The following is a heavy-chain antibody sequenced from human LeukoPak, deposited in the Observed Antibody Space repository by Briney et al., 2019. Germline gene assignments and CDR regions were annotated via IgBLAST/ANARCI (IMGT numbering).Heavy chain of an antibody. V-gene: IGHV3-23*01. CDR3: ASLCSGGSCSNFDY. CDR2: ISGSADNT. Sequence: GGPLRLSCTASGFTLSSYAMSWVRQAPGEGLEWVSTISGSADNTNYAEAVKGRFTISRDNSKNTLYLQMNSLRAEDTAVYYCASLCSGGSCSNFDYWGQGTLVTVSS. D-gene: IGHD2-15*01. J-gene: IGHJ4*02. CDR1: GFTLSSYA.